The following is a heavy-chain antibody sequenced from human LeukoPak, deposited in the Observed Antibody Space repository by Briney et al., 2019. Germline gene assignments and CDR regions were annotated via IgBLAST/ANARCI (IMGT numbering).Heavy chain of an antibody. D-gene: IGHD4-11*01. V-gene: IGHV3-30*03. CDR3: AREHSHSNWFFDL. CDR2: VARDGGHK. Sequence: GGSLRLSCSASGSTFSDYGIQWVRQAPGKGLEWVAVVARDGGHKVYSDSVKGRLYISRDNSKNTAFLQMDSLGAEDAAVYFCAREHSHSNWFFDLWGPGTPVTVSS. CDR1: GSTFSDYG. J-gene: IGHJ2*01.